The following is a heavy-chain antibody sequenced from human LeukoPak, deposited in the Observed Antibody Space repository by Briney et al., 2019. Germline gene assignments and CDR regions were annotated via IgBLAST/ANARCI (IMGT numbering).Heavy chain of an antibody. CDR3: ARGSSGWSNFDL. V-gene: IGHV4-59*01. D-gene: IGHD6-19*01. Sequence: PSETLSLTCTVSGGSISRYYWSWIRQPPGKGLEWIGFIYYSGSTNYNPSLKSRVPILVDTSKNQFALKMSSVTAADTAVYYCARGSSGWSNFDLWGRGSLVTVSS. J-gene: IGHJ2*01. CDR1: GGSISRYY. CDR2: IYYSGST.